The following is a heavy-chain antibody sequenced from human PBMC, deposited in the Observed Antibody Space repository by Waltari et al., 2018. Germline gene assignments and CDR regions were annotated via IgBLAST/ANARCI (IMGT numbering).Heavy chain of an antibody. D-gene: IGHD3-22*01. CDR3: AKSSGNYWGAFDI. V-gene: IGHV3-30*18. J-gene: IGHJ3*02. Sequence: QVQLVESGGGVVQPGTSLRLSCAASGFTFSNYGMHWVHQFPGKGLEWVAVIFYDGSNKYYADSVKGRFTMSRDNSNNTLFLQMNNLRAEDTAMYFCAKSSGNYWGAFDIWGQGTMVTVSS. CDR2: IFYDGSNK. CDR1: GFTFSNYG.